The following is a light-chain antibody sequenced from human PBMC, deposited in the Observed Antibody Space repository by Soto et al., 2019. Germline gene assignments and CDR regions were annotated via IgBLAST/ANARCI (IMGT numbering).Light chain of an antibody. CDR1: QSVSTSH. V-gene: IGKV3-20*01. J-gene: IGKJ1*01. Sequence: IVLTQSPGTLSLSPGERATLSCRASQSVSTSHLAWYQQRPGQPPRLLIYGTFSRATGIPDRFSGSGSGTDFTLTITRLEPEDFAVYYCQQYGSSRTFGQGTKVDIK. CDR3: QQYGSSRT. CDR2: GTF.